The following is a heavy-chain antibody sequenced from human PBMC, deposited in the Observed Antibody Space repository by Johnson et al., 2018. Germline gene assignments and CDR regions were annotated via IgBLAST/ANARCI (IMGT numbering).Heavy chain of an antibody. J-gene: IGHJ6*03. CDR2: ICSAGDS. CDR1: GFTFSSYV. D-gene: IGHD6-13*01. V-gene: IGHV3-13*04. CDR3: ARGGRSSSWYASCYYYYYMDV. Sequence: AAPGFTFSSYVMHWVRQATGKGLKWVSPICSAGDSSYPGSVKGRFTISRENAKNSLYLQMDSLRAGDTAVYYCARGGRSSSWYASCYYYYYMDVWGKGTTVTVSS.